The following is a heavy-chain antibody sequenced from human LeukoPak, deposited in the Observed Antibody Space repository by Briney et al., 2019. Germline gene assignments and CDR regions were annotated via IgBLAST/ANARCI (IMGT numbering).Heavy chain of an antibody. Sequence: GGSLRLSCAASGFTFSGFAMSWVRRTPGKGLEWVSGISGSGDNTLYADSVKGRFTISRDNSRNTLYLQMNSLRPEDTAVYYCAKEIVVAGAYYFDYWGQGTLVTVSS. CDR2: ISGSGDNT. V-gene: IGHV3-23*01. D-gene: IGHD2-21*01. CDR3: AKEIVVAGAYYFDY. J-gene: IGHJ4*02. CDR1: GFTFSGFA.